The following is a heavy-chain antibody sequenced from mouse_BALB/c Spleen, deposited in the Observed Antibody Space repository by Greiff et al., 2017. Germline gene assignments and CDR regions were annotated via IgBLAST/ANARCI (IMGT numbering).Heavy chain of an antibody. Sequence: DVKLEESGAELVKPGASVKLSCTASGFYIKDTYMHWVKQRPEQGLEWIGRIDAAHGNTKYDPKFQGKATITADTSSNTAYLQLSSLTSEDTAVYYCSISDYGNYDEAFDYWGQGTTLTVSS. J-gene: IGHJ2*01. D-gene: IGHD2-1*01. CDR1: GFYIKDTY. CDR2: IDAAHGNT. V-gene: IGHV14-3*02. CDR3: SISDYGNYDEAFDY.